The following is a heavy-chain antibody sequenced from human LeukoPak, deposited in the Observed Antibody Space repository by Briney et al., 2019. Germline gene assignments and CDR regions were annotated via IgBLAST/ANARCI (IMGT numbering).Heavy chain of an antibody. CDR1: GGSLSGFF. D-gene: IGHD1-1*01. CDR2: IHDNGQT. Sequence: SETLSLTCTVSGGSLSGFFWSWIRQPPGKGLERIGYIHDNGQTDYNPSLKSRVTIAQDTFNNEYSLKVSFLTAADTAMYFCARASPNWSPPDRWGQGTLVTVSS. CDR3: ARASPNWSPPDR. V-gene: IGHV4-59*08. J-gene: IGHJ5*02.